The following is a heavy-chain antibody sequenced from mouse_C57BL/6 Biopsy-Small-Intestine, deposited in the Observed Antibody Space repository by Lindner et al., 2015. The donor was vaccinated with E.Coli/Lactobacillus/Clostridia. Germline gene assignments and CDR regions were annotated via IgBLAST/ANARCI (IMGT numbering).Heavy chain of an antibody. D-gene: IGHD2-3*01. CDR2: ILPGSGST. CDR3: ARGGLLLYAMDY. V-gene: IGHV1-9*01. J-gene: IGHJ4*01. Sequence: VQLQESGAELMKPGASVKLSCKATGYTFTGYWIEWVKQRPGHGLEWIGEILPGSGSTNYNEEFKGKATFTADTSSNTAYMQLGSLTTEDSAIYYCARGGLLLYAMDYWGQGTSVTVSS. CDR1: GYTFTGYW.